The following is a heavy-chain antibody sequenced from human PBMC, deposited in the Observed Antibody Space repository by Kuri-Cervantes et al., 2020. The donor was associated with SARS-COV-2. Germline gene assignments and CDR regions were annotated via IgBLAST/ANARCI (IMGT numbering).Heavy chain of an antibody. J-gene: IGHJ4*02. CDR2: INWNGGST. CDR1: GFTFDDYG. Sequence: GESLKISCAASGFTFDDYGMNWVRQAPGKGLQWVSGINWNGGSTGYADSVKGRFTISRDNAKNSLYLQMNSLRAEDTAVYYCARQFVNDFWSGYVGYWGQGTLVTVSS. V-gene: IGHV3-20*04. CDR3: ARQFVNDFWSGYVGY. D-gene: IGHD3-3*01.